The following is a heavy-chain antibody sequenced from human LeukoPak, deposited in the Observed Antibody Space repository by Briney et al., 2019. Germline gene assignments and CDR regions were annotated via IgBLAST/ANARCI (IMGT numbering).Heavy chain of an antibody. D-gene: IGHD3-22*01. CDR2: IYYSGST. J-gene: IGHJ3*02. V-gene: IGHV4-30-4*08. Sequence: SQTLSLTCTVSGGSISSGGYYWSWIRQHPGTGLEWVGYIYYSGSTYYNPSLKSRVTISVDTSKNQFSLKLSSVTAADTAVYYCARYAYYDSSGNRFDIWGQGTMVTVSS. CDR3: ARYAYYDSSGNRFDI. CDR1: GGSISSGGYY.